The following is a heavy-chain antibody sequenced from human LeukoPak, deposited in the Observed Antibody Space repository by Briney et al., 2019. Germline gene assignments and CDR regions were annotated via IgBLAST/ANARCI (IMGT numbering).Heavy chain of an antibody. Sequence: GGSLRLSCAASGFTFSSYAMHWVRQAPGKGLEWVAVISYDGSNKYYADSVKGRFTISRDNSKNTLYLQMNSLRAEDTAVYYCARDPHDTAMVNYFDYWGQGTLVTVSS. V-gene: IGHV3-30-3*01. CDR3: ARDPHDTAMVNYFDY. D-gene: IGHD5-18*01. J-gene: IGHJ4*02. CDR2: ISYDGSNK. CDR1: GFTFSSYA.